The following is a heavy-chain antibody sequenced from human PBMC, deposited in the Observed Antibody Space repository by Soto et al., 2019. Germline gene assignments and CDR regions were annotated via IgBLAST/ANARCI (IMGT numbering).Heavy chain of an antibody. CDR1: GGTFSTYT. D-gene: IGHD3-22*01. J-gene: IGHJ4*02. Sequence: SVKVSCKASGGTFSTYTITWVRQAPGQGLEWMGGITPMFGTPNYAQRFRGRVTITADESTSTAYMELSSLRSEDTAMYFCARDGTLYDSRAYYYLYWGQGTLVTVSS. V-gene: IGHV1-69*13. CDR2: ITPMFGTP. CDR3: ARDGTLYDSRAYYYLY.